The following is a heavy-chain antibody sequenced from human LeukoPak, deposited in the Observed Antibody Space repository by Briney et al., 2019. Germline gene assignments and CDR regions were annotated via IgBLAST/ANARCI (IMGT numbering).Heavy chain of an antibody. CDR2: IKQDGSEI. J-gene: IGHJ4*02. CDR1: GFTFSSYW. CDR3: ARDNMLGYYFDY. Sequence: GGSLRLSCATSGFTFSSYWMSWVRQAPGKGLEWVANIKQDGSEIYYVDSVRGRFTISTDNAKNSLYLQMNSLRAGDTAVYFCARDNMLGYYFDYWGQGTLVTASS. V-gene: IGHV3-7*01. D-gene: IGHD1-26*01.